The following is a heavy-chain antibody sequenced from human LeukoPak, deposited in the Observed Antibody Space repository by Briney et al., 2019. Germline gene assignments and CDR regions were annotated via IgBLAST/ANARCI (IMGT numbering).Heavy chain of an antibody. Sequence: ASESVSCKASVYTVTSCGINWVRQATGQGLDWMGWRNPNSGNTGYAQKFQGRGTITRNNSISTAYMELSSLRSEDTAVYYCSITRMGRRSPYGGFDIWGQGTMVTVSS. CDR1: VYTVTSCG. CDR3: SITRMGRRSPYGGFDI. D-gene: IGHD2-21*01. CDR2: RNPNSGNT. J-gene: IGHJ3*02. V-gene: IGHV1-8*03.